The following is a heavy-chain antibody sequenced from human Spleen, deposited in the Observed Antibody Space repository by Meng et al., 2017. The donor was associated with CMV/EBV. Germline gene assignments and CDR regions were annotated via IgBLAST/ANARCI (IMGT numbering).Heavy chain of an antibody. CDR2: INWDGGFT. Sequence: GESLKISCAASGFTVSSNYMSWVRQAPGKGLEWVSLINWDGGFTYYADSVKGRFTISRDNSKNSLYLQMNSLRTEDTALYYCAKDQPDYGGNSFDYWGQGTLVTVSS. V-gene: IGHV3-43*01. J-gene: IGHJ4*02. CDR3: AKDQPDYGGNSFDY. D-gene: IGHD4-23*01. CDR1: GFTVSSNY.